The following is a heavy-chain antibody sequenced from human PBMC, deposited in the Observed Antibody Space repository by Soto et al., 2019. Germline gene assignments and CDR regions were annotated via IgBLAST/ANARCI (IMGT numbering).Heavy chain of an antibody. V-gene: IGHV3-23*01. CDR2: ISGSGGST. CDR3: AKAIWVGNWNYVRFDY. D-gene: IGHD1-7*01. Sequence: GGSLRLSCAASGFTFSSYAMSWVRQAPGKGLEWVSAISGSGGSTYYADSVKGRFTISRDNSKNTLYLQMNSLRAEDTAVYYCAKAIWVGNWNYVRFDYWGQGTLITVSS. CDR1: GFTFSSYA. J-gene: IGHJ4*02.